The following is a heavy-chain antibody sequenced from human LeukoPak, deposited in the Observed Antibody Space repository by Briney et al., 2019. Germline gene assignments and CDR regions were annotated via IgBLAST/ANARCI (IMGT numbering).Heavy chain of an antibody. V-gene: IGHV3-21*01. J-gene: IGHJ3*02. Sequence: GGSLRLSCAASGFTFSSYSMNWVRQAPGKGLEWVSSISSSSSYIYYADSVKGRFTISRDNAKNSLYLQMNSLRAGDTAVYYCARDGPYYYDSSGSIDIWGQGTMVTVSS. CDR1: GFTFSSYS. CDR3: ARDGPYYYDSSGSIDI. CDR2: ISSSSSYI. D-gene: IGHD3-22*01.